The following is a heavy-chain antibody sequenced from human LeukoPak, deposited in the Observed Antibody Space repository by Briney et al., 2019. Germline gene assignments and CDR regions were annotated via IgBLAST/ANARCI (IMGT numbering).Heavy chain of an antibody. V-gene: IGHV1-2*02. Sequence: ASVKVSCKASGYTFTSYGISWVRQAPGQGLEWMGWINPNSGGTNYAQKFQGRVTMTRDTSISTAYMELSRLRSDDTAVYYCARVPDCSGGSCYIYFDYWGQGTLVTVSS. J-gene: IGHJ4*02. CDR1: GYTFTSYG. CDR2: INPNSGGT. CDR3: ARVPDCSGGSCYIYFDY. D-gene: IGHD2-15*01.